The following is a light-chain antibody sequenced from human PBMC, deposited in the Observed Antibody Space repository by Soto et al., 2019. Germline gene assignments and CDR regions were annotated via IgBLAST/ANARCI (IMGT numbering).Light chain of an antibody. CDR3: SSYADRNNYV. V-gene: IGLV2-8*01. CDR2: EVS. J-gene: IGLJ1*01. Sequence: QSALTQPPSASGSPGQSVTISCTGTSSDVGGYNYVSWYQQHPGKAPRLMIYEVSMRPSGVPDRFSGSKSGNTASLTVSGLQAEDEADYYCSSYADRNNYVFGTGTKVTVL. CDR1: SSDVGGYNY.